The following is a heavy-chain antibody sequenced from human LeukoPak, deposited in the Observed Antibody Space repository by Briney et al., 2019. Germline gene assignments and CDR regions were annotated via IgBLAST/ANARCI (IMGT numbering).Heavy chain of an antibody. CDR3: ARGGGYSYYDY. V-gene: IGHV3-33*01. D-gene: IGHD5-18*01. J-gene: IGHJ4*02. CDR2: IWYDGSNK. CDR1: GFTFSSYG. Sequence: PGGSLRLSCAASGFTFSSYGMHWVRQAPGKGLEWVAVIWYDGSNKYYADSVKGRFTISRDNSKNTLYLQMNSLRAEDTAVYYCARGGGYSYYDYWGQGTLVTVSS.